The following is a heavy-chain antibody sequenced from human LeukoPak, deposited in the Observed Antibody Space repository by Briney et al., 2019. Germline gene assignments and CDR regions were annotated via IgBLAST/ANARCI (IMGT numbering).Heavy chain of an antibody. CDR3: ARGPRGYSGYDFDY. Sequence: GGSLRLSCAASGFTFSSYDMHRVRQATGKGLEWVSAIGTAGDTYYPGSVKGRFTISRENAKNSLYLQMNSLRAGDTAVYYCARGPRGYSGYDFDYWGQGTLVTVSS. J-gene: IGHJ4*02. V-gene: IGHV3-13*01. CDR2: IGTAGDT. CDR1: GFTFSSYD. D-gene: IGHD5-12*01.